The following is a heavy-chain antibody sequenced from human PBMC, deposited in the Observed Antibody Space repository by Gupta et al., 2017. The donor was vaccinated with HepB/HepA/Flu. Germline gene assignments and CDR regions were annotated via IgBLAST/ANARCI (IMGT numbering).Heavy chain of an antibody. CDR2: ISSSSSYI. CDR3: ARGYRHSSGYTYDAFDI. D-gene: IGHD3-22*01. V-gene: IGHV3-21*01. J-gene: IGHJ3*02. Sequence: EVQLVESGGGLVKPGGSLRLSCAASGFTFSSYSMNWVRQAPGKGLEWVSSISSSSSYIYYADSVKGRFTISRDNAKNSLYLQMNSLRAEDTAVYYCARGYRHSSGYTYDAFDIWGQGTMVTVSS. CDR1: GFTFSSYS.